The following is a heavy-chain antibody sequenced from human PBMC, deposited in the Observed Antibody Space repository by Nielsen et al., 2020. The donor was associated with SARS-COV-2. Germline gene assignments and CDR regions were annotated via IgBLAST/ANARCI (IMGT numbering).Heavy chain of an antibody. D-gene: IGHD3-22*01. J-gene: IGHJ1*01. Sequence: GESLKISCAASGFTFSSYGMHWVRQAPGKGLEWVAVISYDGSNKYYADSVKGRFTISRDNSKNTLYLQMNSLRAEDTAVYYCAKDGIPYDLQYFQHWGQGTLVTVSS. CDR2: ISYDGSNK. CDR1: GFTFSSYG. V-gene: IGHV3-33*05. CDR3: AKDGIPYDLQYFQH.